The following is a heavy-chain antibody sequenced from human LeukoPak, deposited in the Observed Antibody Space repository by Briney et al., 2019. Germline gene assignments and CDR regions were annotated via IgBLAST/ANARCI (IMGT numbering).Heavy chain of an antibody. Sequence: GGSLRLSCAASGFTVSSNYMSWVRQAPGKGLEWVSVIYSGGSTYYADSVKGRFIISRDNSRNMLYLQMNSLRAEDAAVYYCAGASDYYGSGSYDNYWGQGTLVTVSS. D-gene: IGHD3-10*01. J-gene: IGHJ4*02. CDR1: GFTVSSNY. CDR3: AGASDYYGSGSYDNY. V-gene: IGHV3-53*01. CDR2: IYSGGST.